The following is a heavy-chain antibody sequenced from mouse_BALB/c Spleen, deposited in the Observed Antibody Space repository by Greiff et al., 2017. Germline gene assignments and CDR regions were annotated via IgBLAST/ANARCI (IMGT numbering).Heavy chain of an antibody. CDR2: ISSGGSYT. V-gene: IGHV5-9-4*01. J-gene: IGHJ3*01. CDR1: GFTFSSYA. CDR3: ARDHYYGYEGAY. D-gene: IGHD1-2*01. Sequence: DVKLVESGGGLVKPGGSLKLSCAASGFTFSSYAMSWVRQSPEKRLEWVAEISSGGSYTYYPDTVTGRFTISRDNAKNTLYLEMSSLRSEDTAMYYCARDHYYGYEGAYWGQGTLVTVSA.